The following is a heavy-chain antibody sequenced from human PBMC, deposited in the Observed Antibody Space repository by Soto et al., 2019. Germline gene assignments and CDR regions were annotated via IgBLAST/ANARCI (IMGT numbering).Heavy chain of an antibody. CDR1: GFTFSSYA. CDR2: ISSDGSNK. Sequence: GGSLRLSCAASGFTFSSYAMYWVRQAPGKGLGWMAVISSDGSNKYYADSVKSRLTITRDNSKNKLYLLMVSLRAEESAVYYCGKKGGAIEVAAVNYWGQGTLVTVSS. CDR3: GKKGGAIEVAAVNY. D-gene: IGHD2-15*01. V-gene: IGHV3-30-3*01. J-gene: IGHJ4*02.